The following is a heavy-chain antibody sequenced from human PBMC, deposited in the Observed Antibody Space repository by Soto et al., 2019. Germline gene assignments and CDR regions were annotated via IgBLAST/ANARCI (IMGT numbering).Heavy chain of an antibody. D-gene: IGHD6-19*01. Sequence: PGGSMRLSCAASGFTFNNYWMSWVRQAPGKGLEWVANIKQDGSEKYYVDSVKGRVIISRDNAKNSVDLQMNSLRAEDTAIYYCARGDRAVAGTGAFDLWGEGTMVTVSS. V-gene: IGHV3-7*03. CDR1: GFTFNNYW. J-gene: IGHJ3*01. CDR2: IKQDGSEK. CDR3: ARGDRAVAGTGAFDL.